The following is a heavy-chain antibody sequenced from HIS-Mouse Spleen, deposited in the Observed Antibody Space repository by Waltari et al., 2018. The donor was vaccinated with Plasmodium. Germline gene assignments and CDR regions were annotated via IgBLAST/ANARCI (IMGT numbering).Heavy chain of an antibody. CDR3: ARARSSGYDWGFDY. Sequence: QLQLQESGPGLVKPSETLSLTCTVSGGSISSSSYYWGWIRQPPGKGLEWIGSIYYSGSTYYNPPRKSRVTISVDTAKNQFSLKLSSVTAADTAVYYGARARSSGYDWGFDYCGQGTLVTVSS. J-gene: IGHJ4*02. CDR1: GGSISSSSYY. D-gene: IGHD5-12*01. CDR2: IYYSGST. V-gene: IGHV4-39*07.